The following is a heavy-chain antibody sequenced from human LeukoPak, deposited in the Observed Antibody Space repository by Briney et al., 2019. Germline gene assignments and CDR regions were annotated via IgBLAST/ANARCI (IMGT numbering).Heavy chain of an antibody. CDR3: ARDSARGGASSGDFDS. D-gene: IGHD3-10*01. Sequence: TGGSLRLSCAASGFNFNYYGIDWVRQAPGKGLEWVTFIGIDGSIKYYTDSVKGRFTISRDTSKNTLYLQMNSLRADDTAVYNCARDSARGGASSGDFDSWGQGTLVTVSS. V-gene: IGHV3-30*02. CDR1: GFNFNYYG. CDR2: IGIDGSIK. J-gene: IGHJ4*02.